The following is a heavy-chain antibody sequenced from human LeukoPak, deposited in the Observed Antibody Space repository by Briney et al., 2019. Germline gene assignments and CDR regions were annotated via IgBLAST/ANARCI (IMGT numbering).Heavy chain of an antibody. Sequence: SETLSLTCTVSGGSISSYYWSWIRQPPGKGLEWIGHIYDSGSTNYNPSLKSRVTMTVDTSKNQFALKLTSVTAADTAVYYCARHSTGYPGDAFDIWGQGTMVTVS. V-gene: IGHV4-59*08. CDR3: ARHSTGYPGDAFDI. J-gene: IGHJ3*02. CDR1: GGSISSYY. CDR2: IYDSGST. D-gene: IGHD3-22*01.